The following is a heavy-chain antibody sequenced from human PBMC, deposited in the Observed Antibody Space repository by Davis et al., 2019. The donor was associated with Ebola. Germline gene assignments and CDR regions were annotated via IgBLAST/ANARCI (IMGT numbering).Heavy chain of an antibody. CDR2: IIPIFGTA. CDR3: ARGVMGATRFCDY. D-gene: IGHD1-26*01. CDR1: GGTFSSYA. V-gene: IGHV1-69*13. Sequence: SVKVSCKASGGTFSSYAISWVRQAPGQGLEWMGGIIPIFGTANYAQKFQGRVTITADESTSTAYMELSSLRSEDTAVYYCARGVMGATRFCDYWGQGTLVTVSS. J-gene: IGHJ4*02.